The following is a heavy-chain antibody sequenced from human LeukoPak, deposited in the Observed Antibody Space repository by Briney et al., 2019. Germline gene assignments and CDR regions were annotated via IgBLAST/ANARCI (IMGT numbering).Heavy chain of an antibody. CDR2: IIPMFGKP. V-gene: IGHV1-69*13. CDR1: GGTFRSYA. Sequence: SVKVSCMASGGTFRSYAISWVRQAPGQGLECMGVIIPMFGKPSYAQKFQGRVTITADESTSTAYMELSSLRSDDTAVYYCARERDGYNSDYWGQGTLVTVSS. J-gene: IGHJ4*02. D-gene: IGHD5-24*01. CDR3: ARERDGYNSDY.